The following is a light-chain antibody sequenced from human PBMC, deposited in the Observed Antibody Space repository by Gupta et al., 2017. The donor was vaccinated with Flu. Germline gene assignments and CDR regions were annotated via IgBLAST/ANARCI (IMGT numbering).Light chain of an antibody. CDR2: SAS. J-gene: IGKJ2*01. CDR3: LQVDSTPST. Sequence: PSSLSASLRDRVTITCLASQSIRSYLHWYHRKPGKSPKLLIYSASRVQSGVPSRFSGSGSGTDFTLTISRLQPEDFATYFCLQVDSTPSTFGQGTELEIK. V-gene: IGKV1-39*01. CDR1: QSIRSY.